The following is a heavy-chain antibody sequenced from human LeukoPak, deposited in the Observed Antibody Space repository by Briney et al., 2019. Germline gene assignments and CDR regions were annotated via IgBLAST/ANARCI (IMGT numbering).Heavy chain of an antibody. Sequence: VASVKVSCKASGYTFTGYYMHWVRQAPGQGLEWMGWINPNSGGTNYAQKFQRRATMTRDTSISTAYMELSRLRSDDTAVYYCARPEGHDDWNWVGDAFDIWGQGTMVTVSS. CDR1: GYTFTGYY. J-gene: IGHJ3*02. D-gene: IGHD1-7*01. CDR2: INPNSGGT. V-gene: IGHV1-2*02. CDR3: ARPEGHDDWNWVGDAFDI.